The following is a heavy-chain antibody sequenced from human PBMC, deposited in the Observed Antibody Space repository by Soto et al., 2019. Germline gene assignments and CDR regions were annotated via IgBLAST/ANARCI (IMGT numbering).Heavy chain of an antibody. CDR1: GGSIRSSSW. Sequence: SETLSLTCAVSGGSIRSSSWWTWLRQSPGKGLEWIGEFYHAGSPHYNPSFQSRVTISADTSKNLFSLRMTSVTAADTAIYYCARASSFRGDFDFWGQGTAVTVSS. J-gene: IGHJ3*01. CDR3: ARASSFRGDFDF. D-gene: IGHD2-21*01. V-gene: IGHV4-4*02. CDR2: FYHAGSP.